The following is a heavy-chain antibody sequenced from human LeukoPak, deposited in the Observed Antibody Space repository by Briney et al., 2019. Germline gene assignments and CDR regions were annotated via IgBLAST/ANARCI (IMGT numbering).Heavy chain of an antibody. CDR2: INPNSGGT. D-gene: IGHD3-9*01. V-gene: IGHV1-2*02. Sequence: ASVKVSCKASGYTFTGYYMHWVRQAPGQGLEWMGWINPNSGGTNYAQKFQGRVTMTRDTSISTAYMELSRLRSDDTAVYYCARVGPPPGHFDWLLLDYYYYYGMDVWGQGTTVTVSS. J-gene: IGHJ6*02. CDR1: GYTFTGYY. CDR3: ARVGPPPGHFDWLLLDYYYYYGMDV.